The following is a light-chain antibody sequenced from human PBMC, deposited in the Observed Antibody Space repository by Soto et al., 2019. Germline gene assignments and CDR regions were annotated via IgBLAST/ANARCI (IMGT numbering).Light chain of an antibody. CDR2: DVS. J-gene: IGKJ1*01. CDR1: QSISTW. Sequence: DIQMTQSPSTLSASVGDRVTITCRASQSISTWLAWYQQKPGKAPKALIYDVSSLESGVLSRFSGSGSGTEFTLTISSLQPDDFATYYCQQYKSYWTFGQGTKVDIK. CDR3: QQYKSYWT. V-gene: IGKV1-5*01.